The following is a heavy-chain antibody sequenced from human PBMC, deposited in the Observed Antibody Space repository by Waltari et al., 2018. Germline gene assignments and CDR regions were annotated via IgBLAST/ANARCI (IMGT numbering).Heavy chain of an antibody. CDR2: IRWDGDST. J-gene: IGHJ4*02. CDR3: AKGALAGEEFAH. CDR1: GFTFDDYT. Sequence: EVQLVESGGAVVQPGGSLRLSCAASGFTFDDYTMHWVRQAPGKGLELVSLIRWDGDSTYYADSVKGRFTISRDNSKNSLYLQMNSLRIEDSALYFCAKGALAGEEFAHWGQGTVVTVSS. D-gene: IGHD1-1*01. V-gene: IGHV3-43*01.